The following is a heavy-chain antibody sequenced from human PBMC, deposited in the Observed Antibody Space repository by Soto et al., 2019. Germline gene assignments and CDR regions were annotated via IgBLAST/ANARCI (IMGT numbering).Heavy chain of an antibody. D-gene: IGHD3-22*01. V-gene: IGHV1-69*02. CDR3: ARGGHYDSSGYDY. CDR1: GGTFSSYT. CDR2: IIPILGIA. Sequence: QVQLVQSGAEVKKPGSSVKVSCKASGGTFSSYTISWVRQAPGQGLEWMGRIIPILGIANYAQKFQGRVTITADKSTSTAYMELSILRSEDTAVYYCARGGHYDSSGYDYWGQGTLVNVSS. J-gene: IGHJ4*02.